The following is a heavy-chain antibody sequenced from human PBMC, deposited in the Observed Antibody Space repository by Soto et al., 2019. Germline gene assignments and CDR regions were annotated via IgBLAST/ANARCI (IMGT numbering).Heavy chain of an antibody. Sequence: SETLSLTCTVSGGSLSSYYWTWIRQSPGKGLEWVGYVYFSGNTNYNPSLKSRVTISIDTSKNQFSLRLASVTAADTAFYYCGSVRPSGYVLSWGQGTLVTVSS. J-gene: IGHJ5*02. CDR2: VYFSGNT. CDR1: GGSLSSYY. CDR3: GSVRPSGYVLS. D-gene: IGHD6-25*01. V-gene: IGHV4-59*01.